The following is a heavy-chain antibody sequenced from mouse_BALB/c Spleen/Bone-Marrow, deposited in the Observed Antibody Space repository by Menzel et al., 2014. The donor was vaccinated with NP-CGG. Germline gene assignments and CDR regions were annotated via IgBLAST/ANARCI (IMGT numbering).Heavy chain of an antibody. CDR1: GYTFTDYA. J-gene: IGHJ3*01. CDR2: ISTYYGDA. V-gene: IGHV1-67*01. Sequence: VHLVESGAELVRPGVSVKISCKGSGYTFTDYAMHWVKQSHAKSLEWIGVISTYYGDASYNQKFKGKATMTVDKSSSTAYMELARLTSEDSGIYYCTRERGNYGFSYWGQGTLVTVSA. CDR3: TRERGNYGFSY. D-gene: IGHD2-1*01.